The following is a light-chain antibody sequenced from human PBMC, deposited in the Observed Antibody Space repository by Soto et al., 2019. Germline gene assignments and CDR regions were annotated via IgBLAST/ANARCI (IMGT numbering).Light chain of an antibody. CDR3: QQYNNWPQT. Sequence: EIVLTQSPATVSVSPGERATLSCRASRSVGVYFAWYQQKPGQAPRLLIYDASNRATGIPARFSGTGSGTEFTLTISSLQSEDFAVYYCQQYNNWPQTFGQGTKVDIK. J-gene: IGKJ1*01. V-gene: IGKV3D-15*01. CDR2: DAS. CDR1: RSVGVY.